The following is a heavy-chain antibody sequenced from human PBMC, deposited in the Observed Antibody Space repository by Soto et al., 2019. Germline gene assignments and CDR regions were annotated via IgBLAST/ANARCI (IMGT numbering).Heavy chain of an antibody. Sequence: QLQLQESGPGLVKPSETLSLTCTVSGGSISSSSYYWGWIRQPPGKGLEWIGSIYYSGSTYYNPSLKSRVTISVDTSKNQFSLKLSSVTAADTAVYYCAVHYDFWSGYYVDYWGQGTLVTVSS. D-gene: IGHD3-3*01. J-gene: IGHJ4*02. CDR1: GGSISSSSYY. CDR2: IYYSGST. CDR3: AVHYDFWSGYYVDY. V-gene: IGHV4-39*01.